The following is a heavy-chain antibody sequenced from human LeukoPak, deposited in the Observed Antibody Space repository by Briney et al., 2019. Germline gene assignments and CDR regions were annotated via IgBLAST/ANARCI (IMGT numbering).Heavy chain of an antibody. D-gene: IGHD6-25*01. CDR2: INPNSGGA. J-gene: IGHJ6*03. V-gene: IGHV1-2*06. Sequence: ASVKVSCKASGYTFTGFYMHWLRQAPGQGLEWMGRINPNSGGANYAQKFQGRLTMTRDTSITTVSMELSKLGSNDTAVYYCAKAGAAAGRGSFYYYMDVWGKGTTVTVSS. CDR1: GYTFTGFY. CDR3: AKAGAAAGRGSFYYYMDV.